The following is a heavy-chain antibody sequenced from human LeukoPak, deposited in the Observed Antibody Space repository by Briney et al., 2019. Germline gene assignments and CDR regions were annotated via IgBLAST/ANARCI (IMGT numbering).Heavy chain of an antibody. D-gene: IGHD2-21*01. CDR3: ARPGEGSVYMWFY. J-gene: IGHJ4*02. CDR1: GDSITTPYY. Sequence: SETLSLTCTVSGDSITTPYYWGWIRQSPGKGLEWIGSIFHSGNIYYSPSLKSRVTISIETSKNQFSLRLNSVTAADMAVYYCARPGEGSVYMWFYWGQGTLVTVSS. V-gene: IGHV4-38-2*02. CDR2: IFHSGNI.